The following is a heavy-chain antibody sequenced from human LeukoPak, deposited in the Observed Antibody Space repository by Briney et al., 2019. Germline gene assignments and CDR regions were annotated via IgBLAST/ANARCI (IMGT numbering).Heavy chain of an antibody. Sequence: SETLSLTCTVSGGSISSYYWSWIRQPAGKGLEWIGRIYTSGNSNYNPSLKSRVTMSVDTSKNQFSLKLSSVTAADTAVYYCASPTVDTAMEPFDYWGQGTLVTVSS. CDR2: IYTSGNS. CDR1: GGSISSYY. V-gene: IGHV4-4*07. J-gene: IGHJ4*02. CDR3: ASPTVDTAMEPFDY. D-gene: IGHD5-18*01.